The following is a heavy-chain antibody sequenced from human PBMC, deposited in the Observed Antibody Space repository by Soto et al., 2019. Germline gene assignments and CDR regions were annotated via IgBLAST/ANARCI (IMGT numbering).Heavy chain of an antibody. CDR1: GYRFTDYH. CDR2: INPKSGGT. CDR3: ARGDSTDCSNGVCYFFYNHDMDV. D-gene: IGHD2-8*01. J-gene: IGHJ6*02. Sequence: XSVKLSCKAAGYRFTDYHIHWVRQAPGQGLEWLGRINPKSGGTSTAQKFQGWVTMTTDTSISTASMELTRLTSDDTAIYYCARGDSTDCSNGVCYFFYNHDMDVWGQGTTVTVSS. V-gene: IGHV1-2*04.